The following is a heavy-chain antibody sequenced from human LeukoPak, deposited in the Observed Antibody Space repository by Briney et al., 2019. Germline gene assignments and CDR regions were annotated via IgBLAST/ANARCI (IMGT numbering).Heavy chain of an antibody. CDR2: ICYDGSNK. D-gene: IGHD6-13*01. CDR1: GFTFSSYG. Sequence: GRSLTLSCAASGFTFSSYGMHWVRQAPGKGLEGVAVICYDGSNKYYADSVKGRFTISRDNSKNTLYLQMNSLRAEDTAVYYCAKEYSGYSSSWHGWDYYYGMDVWGQGTTVTVSS. V-gene: IGHV3-33*06. J-gene: IGHJ6*02. CDR3: AKEYSGYSSSWHGWDYYYGMDV.